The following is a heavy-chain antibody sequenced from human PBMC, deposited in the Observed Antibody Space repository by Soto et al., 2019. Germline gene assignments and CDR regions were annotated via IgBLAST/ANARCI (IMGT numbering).Heavy chain of an antibody. J-gene: IGHJ5*02. Sequence: GSLRLACAASGVTLSIYWMPWVQQTPGKGLVWVSRISGSGGSTYYADSVKGRFTISIDNSNNTLYVRMNSLRAEDTSVYCCAKDSLWGEGRQKLVWVGFDPWAKGILVTGPS. V-gene: IGHV3-23*01. CDR2: ISGSGGST. D-gene: IGHD6-13*01. CDR1: GVTLSIYW. CDR3: AKDSLWGEGRQKLVWVGFDP.